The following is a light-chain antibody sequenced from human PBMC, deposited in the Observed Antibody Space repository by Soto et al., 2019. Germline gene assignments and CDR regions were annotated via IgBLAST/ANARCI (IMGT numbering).Light chain of an antibody. Sequence: EIGLTQSPGTLSLSPGERATLSCRASQSVSSNFLAWYQQKPGQAPRLLIFGASNRATGIPGRFSGSGSGTDFSLTITRLEPEDFAVYSCQQYDSSPTFGQGTKVDIK. CDR2: GAS. CDR3: QQYDSSPT. J-gene: IGKJ1*01. CDR1: QSVSSNF. V-gene: IGKV3-20*01.